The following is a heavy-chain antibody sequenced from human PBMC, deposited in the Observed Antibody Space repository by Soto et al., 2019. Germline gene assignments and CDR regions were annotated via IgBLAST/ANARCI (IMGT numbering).Heavy chain of an antibody. CDR2: IIPIFGTA. Sequence: SVKVSCKASGGIFSSYAISWVRQASGQGLEWMGGIIPIFGTANYAQKFQGRVTITADESTSTAYMELSSLRSEDTAVYYCAREDCSGGSCYYYGMDVWGQGTTVTVSS. CDR1: GGIFSSYA. D-gene: IGHD2-15*01. J-gene: IGHJ6*02. V-gene: IGHV1-69*13. CDR3: AREDCSGGSCYYYGMDV.